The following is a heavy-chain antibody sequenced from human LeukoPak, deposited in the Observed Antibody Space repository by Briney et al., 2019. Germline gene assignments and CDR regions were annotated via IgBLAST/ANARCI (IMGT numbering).Heavy chain of an antibody. CDR2: INHSGST. V-gene: IGHV4-34*01. Sequence: SETLSLTCAVYGGSFSGYYWSWIRQPPGKGLEWIGEINHSGSTNYNPSLKSRVTISLDTSKNQFSLKLTSVTAADTAVYYCARRSMGSNFGYREGGFDSWGQGTLVTVSS. D-gene: IGHD5-18*01. CDR3: ARRSMGSNFGYREGGFDS. J-gene: IGHJ4*02. CDR1: GGSFSGYY.